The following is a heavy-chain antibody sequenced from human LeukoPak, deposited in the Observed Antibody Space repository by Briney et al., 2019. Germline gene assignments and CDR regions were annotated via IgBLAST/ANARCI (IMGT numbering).Heavy chain of an antibody. Sequence: SVKVSCKASGGTFSSYAISWVRQAPGQGLEWMGGIIPIFGTANYAQKFQGRVTITADESTSTAYMELSSLRSEDTAVYYCAREGGVAAAGTFYYYYGMDVWGQGTTVTVSS. CDR3: AREGGVAAAGTFYYYYGMDV. J-gene: IGHJ6*02. D-gene: IGHD6-13*01. V-gene: IGHV1-69*01. CDR2: IIPIFGTA. CDR1: GGTFSSYA.